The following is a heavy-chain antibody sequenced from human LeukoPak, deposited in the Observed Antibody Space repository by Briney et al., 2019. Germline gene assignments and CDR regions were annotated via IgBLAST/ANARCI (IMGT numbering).Heavy chain of an antibody. CDR3: ARDVLLYGAAAGIFDY. Sequence: GGSLRLSCAASGFTFSDYYMSWIRQAPGKGLEWVSYISSSGSTIYYADSVKGRFTISRDNAKNSLYLQMNSLRAEDTAVYYCARDVLLYGAAAGIFDYWGQGTLVTVSS. CDR1: GFTFSDYY. J-gene: IGHJ4*02. D-gene: IGHD6-13*01. V-gene: IGHV3-11*04. CDR2: ISSSGSTI.